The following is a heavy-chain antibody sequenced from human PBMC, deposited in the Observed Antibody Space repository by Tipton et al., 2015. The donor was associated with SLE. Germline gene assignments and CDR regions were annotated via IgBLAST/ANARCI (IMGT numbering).Heavy chain of an antibody. Sequence: QVQLVQSGGGVVQPGGSLRLSCAVSGITYRNYGMHWVRQAPGKGLEWVAFIRNDGRDQHYVDSVKGRFTISRDNSKNTLYLQMNSLRAEDTYVYYCVKDSNWAFDYWGQGTLVTVPS. CDR2: IRNDGRDQ. CDR3: VKDSNWAFDY. D-gene: IGHD1-1*01. J-gene: IGHJ4*02. CDR1: GITYRNYG. V-gene: IGHV3-30*02.